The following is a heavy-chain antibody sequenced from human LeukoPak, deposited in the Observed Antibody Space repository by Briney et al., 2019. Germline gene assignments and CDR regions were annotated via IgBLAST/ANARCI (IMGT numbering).Heavy chain of an antibody. D-gene: IGHD1-26*01. CDR2: INSDGSST. CDR3: ASGIVGPNFDY. Sequence: TGGSLRLSCAASGFTFSSYWMHWVRQAPGKGLVWVSRINSDGSSTSYADSVKGRFTISRDNAKNTLYLQMNSLRAEDTAVYYCASGIVGPNFDYWGQGTLVTVSS. CDR1: GFTFSSYW. V-gene: IGHV3-74*01. J-gene: IGHJ4*02.